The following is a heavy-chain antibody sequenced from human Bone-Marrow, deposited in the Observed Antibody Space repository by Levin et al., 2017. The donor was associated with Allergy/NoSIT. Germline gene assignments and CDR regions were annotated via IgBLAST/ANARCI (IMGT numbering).Heavy chain of an antibody. Sequence: SGPTLVKPTQTFTLTCTFSGFSLRPSGMCVTWIRQPPGKALEWLALIDWDANTYYNTSLKTRLTISEDTSKNQVVRTMTNKGPVDTATYYCARTVEEPTVTTAFASWGQRLLVTVSS. D-gene: IGHD4-17*01. CDR3: ARTVEEPTVTTAFAS. CDR1: GFSLRPSGMC. V-gene: IGHV2-70*01. J-gene: IGHJ5*01. CDR2: IDWDANT.